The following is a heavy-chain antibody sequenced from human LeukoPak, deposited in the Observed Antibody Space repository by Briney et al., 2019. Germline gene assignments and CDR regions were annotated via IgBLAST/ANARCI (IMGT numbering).Heavy chain of an antibody. J-gene: IGHJ4*02. CDR1: GGSFSGYY. CDR3: ARYGGLATMGAFDY. Sequence: SETLSLTCAVYGGSFSGYYWSWIRQPPGKGLEWIGEINHSGSTNYNPSLKSRVTISVDTSKNQFSLKLSSVTAADTAVYYCARYGGLATMGAFDYWGQGTLVTVSS. CDR2: INHSGST. V-gene: IGHV4-34*01. D-gene: IGHD1-26*01.